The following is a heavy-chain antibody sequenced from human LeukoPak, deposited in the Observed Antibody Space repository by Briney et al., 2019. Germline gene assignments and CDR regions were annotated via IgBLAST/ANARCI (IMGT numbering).Heavy chain of an antibody. CDR2: ADPEDGEA. V-gene: IGHV1-69-2*01. CDR3: VTPTREKTVAAVYLS. J-gene: IGHJ5*02. Sequence: ASVKVSCKASGYTLTDYYMHWVRQAPGKGLEWMGRADPEDGEAIYAAKFQGRVTITADTSIDTVYMELSSLRSEDTAVYYCVTPTREKTVAAVYLSWGQGTLVTVSS. CDR1: GYTLTDYY. D-gene: IGHD2-15*01.